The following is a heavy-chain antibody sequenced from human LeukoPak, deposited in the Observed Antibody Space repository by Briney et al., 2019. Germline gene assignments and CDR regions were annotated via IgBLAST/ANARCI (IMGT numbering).Heavy chain of an antibody. V-gene: IGHV1-2*02. D-gene: IGHD6-13*01. CDR2: INPNTDRT. CDR3: ARDVPKGVAAARTQLVDP. J-gene: IGHJ5*02. Sequence: ASVKVSCKAAGYTFTYYYIYWVRQAPGQGREWMGGINPNTDRTDYAHSFQGRVTMTRDTDISKNYMELSRLRSDDTAVYYCARDVPKGVAAARTQLVDPWGQGTLVTVSS. CDR1: GYTFTYYY.